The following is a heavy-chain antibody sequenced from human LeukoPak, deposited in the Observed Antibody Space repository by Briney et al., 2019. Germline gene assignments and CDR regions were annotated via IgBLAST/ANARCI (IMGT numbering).Heavy chain of an antibody. CDR2: ISSSSSYI. D-gene: IGHD2-15*01. V-gene: IGHV3-21*01. CDR3: ARAGYCSGGSCFDY. Sequence: GGSLRLSCTASGFTFGDYAMSWVRQAPGKGLEWVSSISSSSSYIYYADSVKGRFTISRDNAKNSLYLQMNSLRAEDTAVYYCARAGYCSGGSCFDYWGQGTLVTVSS. J-gene: IGHJ4*02. CDR1: GFTFGDYA.